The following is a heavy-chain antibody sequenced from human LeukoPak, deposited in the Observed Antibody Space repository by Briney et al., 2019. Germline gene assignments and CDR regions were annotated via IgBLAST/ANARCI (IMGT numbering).Heavy chain of an antibody. CDR3: ALRTGDY. J-gene: IGHJ4*02. Sequence: GGSLRLSCAASGFPFSSYYMSWVRQAPGKGLEWGSSISSSGAYIYYADSVKGRFTISRDNAKNLLYLQMNSLRAEDTAVYYCALRTGDYWGQGTLVTVSS. D-gene: IGHD5-12*01. CDR1: GFPFSSYY. V-gene: IGHV3-21*01. CDR2: ISSSGAYI.